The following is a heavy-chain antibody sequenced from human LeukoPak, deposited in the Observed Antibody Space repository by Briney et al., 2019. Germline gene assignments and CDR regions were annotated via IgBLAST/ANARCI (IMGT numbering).Heavy chain of an antibody. CDR1: GFTFSSYG. V-gene: IGHV3-30*18. CDR2: SSYDGSTK. Sequence: GGSLRLSCAASGFTFSSYGMHWVRQAPGKGLEWVAVSSYDGSTKYYADSVKGRFTISRDNSKNTLYLQMNSLRAEDTAVYYCAKEACGGSCYSDYLDYWGQGTLVTVSS. D-gene: IGHD2-15*01. CDR3: AKEACGGSCYSDYLDY. J-gene: IGHJ4*02.